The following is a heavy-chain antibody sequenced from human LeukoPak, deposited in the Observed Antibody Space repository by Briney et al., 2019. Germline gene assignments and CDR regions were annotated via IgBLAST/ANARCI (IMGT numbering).Heavy chain of an antibody. CDR2: IRSDATTT. J-gene: IGHJ3*02. D-gene: IGHD3-22*01. V-gene: IGHV3-74*01. Sequence: GGSLRLSCAASGFTFSPYWMHWVRQAPGKGLVWVSHIRSDATTTTYADSVKGRFTISRDNAKNTLNLEMNSLRAEDTAVYYCARVKYNYDSSGYHVGAFDIWGQGTMITVSS. CDR1: GFTFSPYW. CDR3: ARVKYNYDSSGYHVGAFDI.